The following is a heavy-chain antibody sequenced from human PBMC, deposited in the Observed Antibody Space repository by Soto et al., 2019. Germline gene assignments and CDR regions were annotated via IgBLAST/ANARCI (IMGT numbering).Heavy chain of an antibody. Sequence: SETPSPNCTVPGAPVSSYYWSWIRPPPGKGLEWIGYMFYSGSTKYNPSLTSRVTVSVDTSKNQFSLKLSSVTAADTAVYYCARVGGAPLGAFDIWGQGTMVTVSS. D-gene: IGHD1-26*01. CDR1: GAPVSSYY. CDR3: ARVGGAPLGAFDI. V-gene: IGHV4-59*02. CDR2: MFYSGST. J-gene: IGHJ3*02.